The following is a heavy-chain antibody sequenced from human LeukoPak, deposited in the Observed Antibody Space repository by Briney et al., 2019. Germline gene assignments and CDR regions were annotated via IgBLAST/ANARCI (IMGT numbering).Heavy chain of an antibody. CDR3: ARNLYDYVWGSYRQGGNFDY. CDR2: IYYSGST. V-gene: IGHV4-59*02. D-gene: IGHD3-16*02. CDR1: GGSVSSYY. J-gene: IGHJ4*02. Sequence: SETLSLTCTVSGGSVSSYYWSWIRQPPGKGLEWIGYIYYSGSTNYNPSLKSRDTISVDTSKNQFSLKLSSVTAADTAVYYCARNLYDYVWGSYRQGGNFDYWGQGTLVTVSS.